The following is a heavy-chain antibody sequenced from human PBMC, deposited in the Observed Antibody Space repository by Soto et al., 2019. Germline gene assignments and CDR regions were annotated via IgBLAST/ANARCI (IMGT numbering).Heavy chain of an antibody. CDR3: ARGRYGDY. CDR1: GYIFTSYG. J-gene: IGHJ4*02. V-gene: IGHV1-18*01. D-gene: IGHD4-17*01. Sequence: QAHLVQSGPDVKKPGASAKVSCKGSGYIFTSYGLAWVRQAPGQGIAWMGWISAHNGNTEYAQKFQGRVTVTRDTSTSTADLELSSLRSDDTPLYYCARGRYGDYWGQGALVTVSS. CDR2: ISAHNGNT.